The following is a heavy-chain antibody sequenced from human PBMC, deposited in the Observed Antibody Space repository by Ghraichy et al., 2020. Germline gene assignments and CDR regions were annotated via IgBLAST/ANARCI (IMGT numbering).Heavy chain of an antibody. J-gene: IGHJ4*02. CDR3: AREPPCSSTSCEYYFDY. D-gene: IGHD2-2*01. V-gene: IGHV3-7*01. CDR2: IKQDGSEK. Sequence: GGSLRLSCAASGFTFSSYWMSWVRQAPGKGLEWVANIKQDGSEKYYVDSVKGRFTISRDNAKNSLYLQMNSLRAEDTAVYYCAREPPCSSTSCEYYFDYWGQGTLVTVSS. CDR1: GFTFSSYW.